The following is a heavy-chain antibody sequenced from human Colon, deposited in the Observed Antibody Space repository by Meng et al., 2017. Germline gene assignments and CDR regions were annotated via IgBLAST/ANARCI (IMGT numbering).Heavy chain of an antibody. CDR1: GFSFTTYA. D-gene: IGHD3-16*01. J-gene: IGHJ4*02. CDR2: IDASGRDT. V-gene: IGHV3-23*01. CDR3: AAKLRGIYPFDY. Sequence: GGSLRPSCAASGFSFTTYAMSWVRWAPGKGLEWVSAIDASGRDTFYAESVKGRFTISRDNSKDTLFLQMSSLRGEDTAIYYCAAKLRGIYPFDYWGQGTLVTVSS.